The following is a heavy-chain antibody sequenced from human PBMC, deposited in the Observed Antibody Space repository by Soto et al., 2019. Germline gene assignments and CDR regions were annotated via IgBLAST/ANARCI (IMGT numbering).Heavy chain of an antibody. Sequence: QVQLVESGGGVVQPGRSLRLSCAASGFTFSSYAMHWVRQAPGKGLEWVAVISYDGSNKYYADSVKGRFTISRDNSKNTLYLQMNSLRAEDTAVYYCAREGEDIVATIPYYGMDVWGQGTTVTVSS. CDR2: ISYDGSNK. V-gene: IGHV3-30-3*01. CDR3: AREGEDIVATIPYYGMDV. D-gene: IGHD5-12*01. J-gene: IGHJ6*02. CDR1: GFTFSSYA.